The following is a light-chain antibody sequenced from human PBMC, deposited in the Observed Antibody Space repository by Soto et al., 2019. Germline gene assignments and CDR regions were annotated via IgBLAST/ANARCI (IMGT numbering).Light chain of an antibody. J-gene: IGLJ3*02. V-gene: IGLV1-51*01. CDR3: GSWEAGLGAGRV. Sequence: QSVLTQPPSVSAAPGQTVTIACSGSSSNIGQNFVSWYQQLPGAAPQLIIYDNDKRPSGVPDRFSGSKSGSSATLAITGLGTGDEADDYCGSWEAGLGAGRVFGGGTKLTVL. CDR1: SSNIGQNF. CDR2: DND.